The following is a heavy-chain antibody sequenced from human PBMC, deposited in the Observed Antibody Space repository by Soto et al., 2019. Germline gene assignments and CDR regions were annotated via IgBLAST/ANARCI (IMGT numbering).Heavy chain of an antibody. CDR1: GGSISSSTYY. J-gene: IGHJ4*02. V-gene: IGHV4-39*01. CDR3: ARNQYSYDSSGYTLDY. D-gene: IGHD3-22*01. CDR2: VYYSGST. Sequence: SETLSLTCTVSGGSISSSTYYWGWIRQPPGKGLEWIGSVYYSGSTYYNPSLKSRVTISVDTSNNQFSLKLNSVTAADTAVYYCARNQYSYDSSGYTLDYWGQGTLVTVSS.